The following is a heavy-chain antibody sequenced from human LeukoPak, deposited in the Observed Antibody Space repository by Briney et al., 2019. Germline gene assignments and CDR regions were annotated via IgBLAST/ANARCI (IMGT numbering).Heavy chain of an antibody. J-gene: IGHJ6*04. CDR1: GGSISSYY. V-gene: IGHV4-59*01. CDR2: IYYSGST. Sequence: SETLSLTCTVSGGSISSYYWSWIRQPPGKGLEWIGYIYYSGSTNYNPSLKSRVTISVDTSKNQLSLKLSSVTAADTAVYYCARGPDFWSGYHLDVWGKGTTVTVSS. CDR3: ARGPDFWSGYHLDV. D-gene: IGHD3-3*01.